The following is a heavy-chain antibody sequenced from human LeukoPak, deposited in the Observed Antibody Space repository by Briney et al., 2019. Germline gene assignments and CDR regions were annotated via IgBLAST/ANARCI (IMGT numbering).Heavy chain of an antibody. CDR2: IYYSGST. J-gene: IGHJ4*02. V-gene: IGHV4-59*01. CDR1: GGSISSYY. CDR3: ARFDPSYFDY. Sequence: SETLSLTCTVSGGSISSYYWSWIRQPPGKGLEWIGYIYYSGSTNYYPSLKSRVTISVDTSKNQFSLKLSSVTAADTAVYYCARFDPSYFDYWGQGSLVTVSS.